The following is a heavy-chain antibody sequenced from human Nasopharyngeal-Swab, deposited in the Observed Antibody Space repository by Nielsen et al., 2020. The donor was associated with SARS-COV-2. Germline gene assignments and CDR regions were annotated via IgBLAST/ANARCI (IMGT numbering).Heavy chain of an antibody. J-gene: IGHJ4*02. CDR3: ARGYGSFPYYFDH. V-gene: IGHV4-39*01. D-gene: IGHD1-26*01. Sequence: SETLSLTCPVSGGSVSTTIYSWGWIRQPPGKGLEWIGTVYYSGSTYYNPSLNSRVTMSVDTSKNQFSLKLNSVTATDTAAYYCARGYGSFPYYFDHWGQGTLVTVSS. CDR1: GGSVSTTIYS. CDR2: VYYSGST.